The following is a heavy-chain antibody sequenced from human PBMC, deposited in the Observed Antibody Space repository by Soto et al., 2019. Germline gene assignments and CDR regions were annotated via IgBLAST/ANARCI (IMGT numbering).Heavy chain of an antibody. D-gene: IGHD2-2*01. J-gene: IGHJ4*02. CDR2: ISYEGSNK. Sequence: QVQLVESGGGVVQPGRSLRLSCAASGFTFSSYGMHWVRQAPGKGLEWVAVISYEGSNKYYADSVKGRFTISRDNSKNTLYLQMNSLRAEDTAVYYCAKSISGPVLPAALDYWGQGTLVTVSS. V-gene: IGHV3-30*18. CDR3: AKSISGPVLPAALDY. CDR1: GFTFSSYG.